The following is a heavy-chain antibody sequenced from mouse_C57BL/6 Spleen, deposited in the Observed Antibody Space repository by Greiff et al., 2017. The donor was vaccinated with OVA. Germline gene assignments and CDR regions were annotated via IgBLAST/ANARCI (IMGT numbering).Heavy chain of an antibody. CDR2: IYPGDGDT. V-gene: IGHV1-80*01. D-gene: IGHD4-1*01. J-gene: IGHJ2*01. CDR3: ARSANFVYFDY. Sequence: QVQLKQSGAELVKPGASVKISCKASGYAFSSYWMNWVKQRPGKGLEWIGQIYPGDGDTNYNGKFKGKATLTADKSSSTAYMQLSSLTSEDSAVYFCARSANFVYFDYWGQGTTLTVSS. CDR1: GYAFSSYW.